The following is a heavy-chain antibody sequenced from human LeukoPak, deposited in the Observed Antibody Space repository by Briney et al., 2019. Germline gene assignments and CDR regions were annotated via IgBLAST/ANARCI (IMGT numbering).Heavy chain of an antibody. D-gene: IGHD4-17*01. Sequence: PGGSLRLSCAASGFTFSSYGTHWVRQAPGKGLEWVAFIRYDGSNKYYADSVKGRFTISRDNSKNTLYLQMNSLRAEDTAVYYCAREGDGDSSDAFDIWGQGTMVTVSS. CDR2: IRYDGSNK. V-gene: IGHV3-30*02. CDR1: GFTFSSYG. J-gene: IGHJ3*02. CDR3: AREGDGDSSDAFDI.